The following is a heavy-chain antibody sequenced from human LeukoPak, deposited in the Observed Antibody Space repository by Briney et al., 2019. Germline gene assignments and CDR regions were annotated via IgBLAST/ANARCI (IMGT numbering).Heavy chain of an antibody. Sequence: GGSLRLSCTASGFTFGDYAMSWVRQAPGKGLEWVGFIRSKAYGGTTEYAASVKGRFTISRDDSKSIAYLQMNSQKTEDTAVYYCTRAAYGSGSFSDYWGQGTLVTVSS. CDR1: GFTFGDYA. J-gene: IGHJ4*02. D-gene: IGHD3-10*01. V-gene: IGHV3-49*04. CDR3: TRAAYGSGSFSDY. CDR2: IRSKAYGGTT.